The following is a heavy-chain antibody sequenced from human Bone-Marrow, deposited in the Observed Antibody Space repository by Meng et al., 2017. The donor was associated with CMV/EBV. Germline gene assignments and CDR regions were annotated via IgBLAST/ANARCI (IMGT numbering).Heavy chain of an antibody. CDR2: ISYDGSNK. J-gene: IGHJ6*02. Sequence: GESLKISCAASGFTLSSYAIHWVRQAPGKGLEWVAVISYDGSNKYYADSVKGRFTISRDNSKNTLYLQMNSLRGEDTAVYYCARDPERCSSISCYSPYYYGMDVWGQGTTVTVSS. CDR1: GFTLSSYA. CDR3: ARDPERCSSISCYSPYYYGMDV. V-gene: IGHV3-30-3*01. D-gene: IGHD2-2*01.